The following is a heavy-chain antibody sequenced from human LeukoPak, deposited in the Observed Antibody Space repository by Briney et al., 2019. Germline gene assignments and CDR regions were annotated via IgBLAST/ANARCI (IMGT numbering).Heavy chain of an antibody. CDR2: ISAYNGNT. V-gene: IGHV1-18*01. CDR1: VYTFTIYG. J-gene: IGHJ4*02. CDR3: ARAYDILTGYSH. Sequence: GASVKLSCTASVYTFTIYGISWVRQAPGQGLEWLGWISAYNGNTKYAQKLQGRVTMTTDTSTSTAYMELRSLRSDDTAVYYCARAYDILTGYSHWGQGTLVTVSS. D-gene: IGHD3-9*01.